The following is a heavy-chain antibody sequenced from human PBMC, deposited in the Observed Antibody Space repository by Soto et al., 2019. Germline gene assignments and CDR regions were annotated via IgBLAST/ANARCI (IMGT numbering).Heavy chain of an antibody. D-gene: IGHD3-3*01. CDR1: GGTFSSYA. CDR3: ARNLFGVIIMGDY. J-gene: IGHJ4*02. Sequence: ASVKVSCKASGGTFSSYAISWVRQAPGQGLEWMGWISTYSGNTDYAQKFQGRITMTTDTSTDTVYMELRSLRSDDTAVYFCARNLFGVIIMGDYWGQGTLVTVSS. CDR2: ISTYSGNT. V-gene: IGHV1-18*01.